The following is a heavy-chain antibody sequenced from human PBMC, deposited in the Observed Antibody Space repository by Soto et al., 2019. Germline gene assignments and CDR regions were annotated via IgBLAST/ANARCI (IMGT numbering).Heavy chain of an antibody. V-gene: IGHV3-53*02. CDR2: IYSGGST. Sequence: EVQLVETGGGLIQPGGSLRLSCAASGFTVSSSYMSWVRQAPGKGLEWVSVIYSGGSTYYADSVKGRFTISRDNSKNTLYRQMNSLRAEDTAVYYCARGVAAAGQDAFDIWGQGTMVTVSS. CDR1: GFTVSSSY. J-gene: IGHJ3*02. CDR3: ARGVAAAGQDAFDI. D-gene: IGHD6-13*01.